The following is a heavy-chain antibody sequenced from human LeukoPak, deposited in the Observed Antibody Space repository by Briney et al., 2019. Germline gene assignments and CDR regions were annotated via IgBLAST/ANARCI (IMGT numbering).Heavy chain of an antibody. V-gene: IGHV3-23*01. J-gene: IGHJ4*02. CDR1: GFIFSSYA. Sequence: GGSLRLSCAASGFIFSSYAMSWVRQAPGKGLEWVSGISGSAGSTYYADSVKGRFTISRDNSKNTLHLQMTSLRVEDTAVYYCVKDGGTHQLPKMSYFDYWGQGALVTASS. D-gene: IGHD1-1*01. CDR3: VKDGGTHQLPKMSYFDY. CDR2: ISGSAGST.